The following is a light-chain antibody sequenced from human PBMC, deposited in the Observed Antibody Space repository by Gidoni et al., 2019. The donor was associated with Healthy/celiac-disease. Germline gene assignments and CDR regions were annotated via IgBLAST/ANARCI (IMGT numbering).Light chain of an antibody. J-gene: IGKJ1*01. CDR2: AAS. CDR1: QSISSY. Sequence: DIPLTQSPSSLSASVGDRVTITCRASQSISSYLHWYQQKPGNAPKLLIYAASSLQSGVPSRFSGSGSGTDFTLTISSLQPEDFATYYCQQSYSTPWTFGPGTKVEIK. CDR3: QQSYSTPWT. V-gene: IGKV1-39*01.